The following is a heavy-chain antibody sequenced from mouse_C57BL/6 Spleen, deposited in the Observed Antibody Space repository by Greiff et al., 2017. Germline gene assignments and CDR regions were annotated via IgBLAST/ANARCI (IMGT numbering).Heavy chain of an antibody. D-gene: IGHD1-1*01. CDR3: TRLEGHYYGFDY. V-gene: IGHV1-15*01. J-gene: IGHJ2*01. CDR2: IDPETGGT. CDR1: GYTFTDYE. Sequence: VQLQQSGAELVRPGASVTLSCKASGYTFTDYEMHWVKQTPVHGLEWIGAIDPETGGTAYNQKFKGKAILTADKSSSTAYMELRSLTSEDSAVYYCTRLEGHYYGFDYWGQGTTLTVSS.